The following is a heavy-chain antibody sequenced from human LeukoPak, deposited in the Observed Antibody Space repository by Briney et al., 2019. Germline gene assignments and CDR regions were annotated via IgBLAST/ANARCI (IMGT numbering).Heavy chain of an antibody. Sequence: PGRSLRLSCAASGFTFSSYGMHWVRQAPGKGLEWVAVISYDGSNKYYADSVKGRFTISRYNSKNTLYLQMNSLRAEDTAVYYCAKGGSAVAGYFDYWGQGTLVTVSS. CDR3: AKGGSAVAGYFDY. CDR2: ISYDGSNK. CDR1: GFTFSSYG. J-gene: IGHJ4*02. V-gene: IGHV3-30*18. D-gene: IGHD6-19*01.